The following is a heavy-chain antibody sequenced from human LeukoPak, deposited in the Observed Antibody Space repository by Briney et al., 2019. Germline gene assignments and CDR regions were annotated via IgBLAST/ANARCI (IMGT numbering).Heavy chain of an antibody. CDR3: ARDVYFDY. CDR2: INHSGST. V-gene: IGHV4-34*01. Sequence: SETLSLTCAVYGGSFSGYYWSWIRQPPGKGLEWSGEINHSGSTNYNPSLKSRVTISVDTSKNQFSLKLSSVTAADTAVYYCARDVYFDYWGQGTLATVSS. CDR1: GGSFSGYY. J-gene: IGHJ4*02.